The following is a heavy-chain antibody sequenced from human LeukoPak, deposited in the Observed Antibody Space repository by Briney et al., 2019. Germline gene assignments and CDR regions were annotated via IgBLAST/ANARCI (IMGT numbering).Heavy chain of an antibody. CDR3: AKDIKSGPVGVTAAAPYFDY. D-gene: IGHD6-13*01. CDR2: ITWDGGSA. Sequence: PGGSLRLSCAASGFTFDDYTMHWVRQAPGKSLEWVSLITWDGGSAFYADSVRGRFTISRDNSKNSLYLQMNSLRTEDTALYYCAKDIKSGPVGVTAAAPYFDYWGQGTLVTVSS. V-gene: IGHV3-43*01. J-gene: IGHJ4*02. CDR1: GFTFDDYT.